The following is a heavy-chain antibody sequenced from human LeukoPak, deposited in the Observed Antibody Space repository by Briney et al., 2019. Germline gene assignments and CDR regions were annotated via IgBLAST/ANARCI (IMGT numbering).Heavy chain of an antibody. J-gene: IGHJ4*02. CDR3: ARVGSLWFGELKAAPFDY. CDR2: INAGNGNT. Sequence: GASVKVSCTASGYTFTSYAMHWVRQAPGQRLEWMGWINAGNGNTKYSQKFQGRVTITRDTSASTAYMELSSLRSEDTAVYYCARVGSLWFGELKAAPFDYWGQGTLVTVSS. V-gene: IGHV1-3*01. CDR1: GYTFTSYA. D-gene: IGHD3-10*01.